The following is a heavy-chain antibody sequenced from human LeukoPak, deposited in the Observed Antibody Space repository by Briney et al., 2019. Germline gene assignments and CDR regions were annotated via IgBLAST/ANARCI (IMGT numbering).Heavy chain of an antibody. J-gene: IGHJ5*02. CDR3: ARAGITIFGVVIFHRWFDP. V-gene: IGHV1-2*02. D-gene: IGHD3-3*01. CDR1: GYTFTGYY. Sequence: ASVKVSCKASGYTFTGYYMHWVRQAPGQGLEWMGWINPNSGGTNYAQKFQGRVTMTRDTSISTAYMELRSLRSDDTAVYYCARAGITIFGVVIFHRWFDPWGQGTLVTVSS. CDR2: INPNSGGT.